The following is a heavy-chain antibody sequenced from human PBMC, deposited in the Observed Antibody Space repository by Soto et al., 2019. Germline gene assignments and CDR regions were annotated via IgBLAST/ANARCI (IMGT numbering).Heavy chain of an antibody. CDR3: ARDLPYSISWYPSYGMDV. J-gene: IGHJ6*02. CDR1: GYTFTGYY. CDR2: INPNSGGT. V-gene: IGHV1-2*04. Sequence: ASVKVSCKASGYTFTGYYMHWVRQAPGQGLEWMGWINPNSGGTNYAQKFQGWVTMTRDTSISTAYMELSRLRSDDTAVYYCARDLPYSISWYPSYGMDVWGQGTTVTVSS. D-gene: IGHD6-13*01.